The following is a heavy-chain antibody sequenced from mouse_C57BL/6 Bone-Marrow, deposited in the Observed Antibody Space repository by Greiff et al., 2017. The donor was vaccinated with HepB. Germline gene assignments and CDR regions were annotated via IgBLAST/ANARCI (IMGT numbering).Heavy chain of an antibody. D-gene: IGHD1-1*01. J-gene: IGHJ1*03. Sequence: VKLQESGAELARPGASVKLSCKASGYTFTSYGISWVKQRTGQGLEWIGEIYPRSGNTYYNEKFKGKATLTADKSSSTAYMELRSLTSEDSAVYFCARDYYGSSYGGYFDVWGTGTTVTVSS. V-gene: IGHV1-81*01. CDR1: GYTFTSYG. CDR2: IYPRSGNT. CDR3: ARDYYGSSYGGYFDV.